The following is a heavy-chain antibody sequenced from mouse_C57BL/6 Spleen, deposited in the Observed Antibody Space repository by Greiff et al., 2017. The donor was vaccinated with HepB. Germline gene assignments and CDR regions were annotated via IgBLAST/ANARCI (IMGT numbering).Heavy chain of an antibody. Sequence: EVQGVESGGGLVKPGGSLKLSCAASGFTFSSYAMSWVRQTPEKRLEWVATISDGGSYTYYPDNVKGRFTISRDNAKNNLYLQMSHLKSEDTAMYYCARDPIYYDYDGTFAYWGQGTLVTVSA. J-gene: IGHJ3*01. CDR1: GFTFSSYA. D-gene: IGHD2-4*01. V-gene: IGHV5-4*01. CDR3: ARDPIYYDYDGTFAY. CDR2: ISDGGSYT.